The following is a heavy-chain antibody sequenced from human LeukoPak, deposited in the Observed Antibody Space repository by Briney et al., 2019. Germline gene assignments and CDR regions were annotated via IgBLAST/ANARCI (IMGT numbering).Heavy chain of an antibody. J-gene: IGHJ3*02. Sequence: GGSLRLSCAVSGFTFSKYAMSWVRQVPGKGLEWVSSIGDSGSGTYYADSVKGRFIISRDNSKNTLYLQMSSLRVEDTAIYYCARRPYAGAFDIWGQGTMVTVSS. CDR1: GFTFSKYA. D-gene: IGHD4-17*01. CDR2: IGDSGSGT. V-gene: IGHV3-23*01. CDR3: ARRPYAGAFDI.